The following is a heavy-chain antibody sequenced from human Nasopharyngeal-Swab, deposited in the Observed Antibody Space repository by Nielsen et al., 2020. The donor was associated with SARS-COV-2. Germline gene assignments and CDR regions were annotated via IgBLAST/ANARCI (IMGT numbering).Heavy chain of an antibody. CDR1: GFSFSSYS. V-gene: IGHV3-23*01. CDR2: ISGNGGST. D-gene: IGHD6-13*01. CDR3: ANRLVYSSSWGTYDAFDI. Sequence: GGSLRLSCTASGFSFSSYSFSWCRQAPGKGLEWVSAISGNGGSTYYADSVKGRFTISIDNSKNTLYLQMNRLTAEDTAVYYCANRLVYSSSWGTYDAFDIWGQGTMVTVSS. J-gene: IGHJ3*02.